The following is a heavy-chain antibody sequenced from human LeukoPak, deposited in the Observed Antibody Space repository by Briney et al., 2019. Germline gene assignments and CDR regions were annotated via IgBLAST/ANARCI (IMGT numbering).Heavy chain of an antibody. J-gene: IGHJ3*02. CDR2: IYPGDSDT. D-gene: IGHD3-22*01. CDR1: GYSFTSYW. CDR3: ARRPDNYYDSSGYAVWAFDI. V-gene: IGHV5-51*01. Sequence: GESLKISCKGSGYSFTSYWIGWVRQMPGKGLEWMGIIYPGDSDTRYSPSFQGQVTISADKSISTAYLQWSSLKASDTAMYYCARRPDNYYDSSGYAVWAFDIWGPGTMVTVSS.